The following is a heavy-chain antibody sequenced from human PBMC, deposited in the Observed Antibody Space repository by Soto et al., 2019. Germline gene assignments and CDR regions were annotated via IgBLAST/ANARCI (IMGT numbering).Heavy chain of an antibody. V-gene: IGHV3-53*01. CDR1: GFTVNGNH. J-gene: IGHJ6*02. D-gene: IGHD2-2*01. CDR3: AXYCTSSSCQKAKGGMDV. Sequence: GGSLRLSCAASGFTVNGNHMSWVRQAPGKGLEWVSVILDSGDTNYADSVKGRFTISRDNSNNALYLQMNSLRAEDTAIYYCAXYCTSSSCQKAKGGMDVWGQGTAVTVSS. CDR2: ILDSGDT.